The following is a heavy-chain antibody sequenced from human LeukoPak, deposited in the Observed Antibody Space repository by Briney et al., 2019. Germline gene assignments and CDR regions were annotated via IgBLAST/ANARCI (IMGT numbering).Heavy chain of an antibody. CDR2: ISYDGSNK. D-gene: IGHD3-22*01. Sequence: GGSLRLSCAASGFTFSSYAMHWVRQAPGKGLEWVAVISYDGSNKYYADSVKGRFTISRDNSKNTLYLQMNSLRAEDTAVYYCARAAPEPYDSSGFGFDYWGQGTLVTVSS. J-gene: IGHJ4*02. V-gene: IGHV3-30-3*01. CDR3: ARAAPEPYDSSGFGFDY. CDR1: GFTFSSYA.